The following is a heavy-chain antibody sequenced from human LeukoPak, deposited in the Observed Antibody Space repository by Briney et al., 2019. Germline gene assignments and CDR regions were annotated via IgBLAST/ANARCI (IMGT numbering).Heavy chain of an antibody. Sequence: ASVKVSCKASGGTFSSYAISWVRQAPGQGLEWMGGIIPIFGTANYAQKFQGRVTITADESTSTAYMELSSLRAEDTAVYYCARGGSYSGNWFDPWGQGTLVTVSS. CDR3: ARGGSYSGNWFDP. J-gene: IGHJ5*02. D-gene: IGHD1-26*01. V-gene: IGHV1-69*13. CDR2: IIPIFGTA. CDR1: GGTFSSYA.